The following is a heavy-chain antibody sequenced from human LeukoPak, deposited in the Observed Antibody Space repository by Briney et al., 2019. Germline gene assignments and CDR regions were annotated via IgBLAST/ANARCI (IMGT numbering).Heavy chain of an antibody. Sequence: GASVKVSCKASGYTFTSYGISWVRQAPGQGLEWMGWISAYNGNTNYAQKLQGRVTMTTDTSTSTAYMELRSLRSDDTAVYYCARVPNVVFGVPTNWLDPWGQGTLVTVSS. V-gene: IGHV1-18*01. CDR1: GYTFTSYG. CDR3: ARVPNVVFGVPTNWLDP. CDR2: ISAYNGNT. J-gene: IGHJ5*02. D-gene: IGHD3-3*01.